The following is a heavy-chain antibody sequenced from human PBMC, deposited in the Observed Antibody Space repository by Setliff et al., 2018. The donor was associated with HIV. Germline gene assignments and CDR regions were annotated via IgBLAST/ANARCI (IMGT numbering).Heavy chain of an antibody. CDR3: ARGTGDTSGYFYYSEYFQN. J-gene: IGHJ1*01. V-gene: IGHV3-23*01. Sequence: GGSLRLSCAASGFTLSSYAMNWVRQAPGKGLEWVSAVSGSGGNTYYADSVKGRFTISRDNSKKTVYLQMNSLRAEDAAVYYCARGTGDTSGYFYYSEYFQNWGQGTLVTVSS. CDR2: VSGSGGNT. CDR1: GFTLSSYA. D-gene: IGHD3-22*01.